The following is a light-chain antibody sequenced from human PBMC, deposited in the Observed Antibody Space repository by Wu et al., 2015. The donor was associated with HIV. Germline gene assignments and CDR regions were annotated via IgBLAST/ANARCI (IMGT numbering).Light chain of an antibody. CDR2: KAF. CDR1: QSISSW. J-gene: IGKJ1*01. CDR3: QQYNNYRT. V-gene: IGKV1-5*03. Sequence: ASVGDRVTITCRASQSISSWLAWYQQKPGKAPKLLIYKAFSLESGVPSRFSGSGSGTEFTLTISSLQPDDFATYYCQQYNNYRTFGQGTKVEI.